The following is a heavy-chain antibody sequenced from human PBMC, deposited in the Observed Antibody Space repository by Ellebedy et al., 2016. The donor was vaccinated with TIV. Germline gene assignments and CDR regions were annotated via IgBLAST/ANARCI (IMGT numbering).Heavy chain of an antibody. J-gene: IGHJ4*02. CDR3: TTESLEDGTSWAFDY. D-gene: IGHD6-13*01. CDR1: RIIFSNTW. Sequence: GESLKISCAASRIIFSNTWMNWVRQAPGKGLEWVGRIKGKSGGGTTDHAAPVKGRFSISRDDSKNTLYLQMSSLRTEDTAVYYCTTESLEDGTSWAFDYWGQGTLVTVSS. CDR2: IKGKSGGGTT. V-gene: IGHV3-15*07.